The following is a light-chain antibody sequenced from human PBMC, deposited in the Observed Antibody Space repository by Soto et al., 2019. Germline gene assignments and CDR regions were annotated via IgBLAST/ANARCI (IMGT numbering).Light chain of an antibody. Sequence: DIVMTQSPATLSVSPGERATLSCRASQSIGSNLAWYQQKPGQAPRLLIYAASIRSTDFAARCSGSGSGTAFTLPSSSLQPADSSAYFWQQYNNWPPWTFGHGTKVEIK. CDR2: AAS. CDR1: QSIGSN. CDR3: QQYNNWPPWT. V-gene: IGKV3-15*01. J-gene: IGKJ1*01.